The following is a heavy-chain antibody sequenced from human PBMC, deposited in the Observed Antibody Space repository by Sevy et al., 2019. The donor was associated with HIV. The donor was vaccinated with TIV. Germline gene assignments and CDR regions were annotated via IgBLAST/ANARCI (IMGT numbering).Heavy chain of an antibody. CDR3: ARVRLAAAGDAFDI. V-gene: IGHV4-34*01. Sequence: SETLSITCAVYGGSFSGYYWSWIRQSPGKGLEWIGEINHSGSTNYNASLKSRVTISIDTSKNQFSLRLNSVTAADTAVYYCARVRLAAAGDAFDIWGQGTMVTVSS. CDR1: GGSFSGYY. J-gene: IGHJ3*02. D-gene: IGHD6-13*01. CDR2: INHSGST.